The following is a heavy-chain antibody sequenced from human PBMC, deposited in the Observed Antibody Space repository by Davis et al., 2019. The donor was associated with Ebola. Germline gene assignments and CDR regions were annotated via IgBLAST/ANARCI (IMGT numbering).Heavy chain of an antibody. CDR1: GGTFSSYA. J-gene: IGHJ6*02. CDR3: ARDSETLGSWYYYYGMDV. V-gene: IGHV1-69*06. D-gene: IGHD6-13*01. CDR2: IIPIFGTA. Sequence: SVKVSCKASGGTFSSYAISWVRQAPGQGLEWMGRIIPIFGTANYAQKFQGRVTITADKSTSTAYMELSSLRSEDTAVYYCARDSETLGSWYYYYGMDVWGQGTTVTVSS.